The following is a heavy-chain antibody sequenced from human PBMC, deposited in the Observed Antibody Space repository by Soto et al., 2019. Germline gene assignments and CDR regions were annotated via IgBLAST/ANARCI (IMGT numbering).Heavy chain of an antibody. Sequence: XAALKISCRVSGYSFTSYWISWVRQMPGKGLEWMGRIDPTDSYANYSPSFQGHVTFSVYRSINTAYLQWSSLKAPDTAVYYCARLHSRRGTNGQLDYWGQGTLVTASS. J-gene: IGHJ4*02. CDR2: IDPTDSYA. CDR3: ARLHSRRGTNGQLDY. CDR1: GYSFTSYW. V-gene: IGHV5-10-1*01. D-gene: IGHD1-1*01.